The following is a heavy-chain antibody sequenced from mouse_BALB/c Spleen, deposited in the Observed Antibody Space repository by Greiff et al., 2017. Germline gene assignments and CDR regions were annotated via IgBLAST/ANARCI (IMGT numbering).Heavy chain of an antibody. CDR3: ARVRGNYYAMDD. D-gene: IGHD2-14*01. J-gene: IGHJ4*01. V-gene: IGHV5-6-3*01. CDR1: GFTFSSYG. Sequence: EVKLVESGGGLVQPGGSLKLSCAASGFTFSSYGMSWVRQTPDKRLELVATINSNGGSTYYPDSVKGRFTISRDNAKNTLYLQMSSLKSEDTAMYYCARVRGNYYAMDDWGQGTSVTVSS. CDR2: INSNGGST.